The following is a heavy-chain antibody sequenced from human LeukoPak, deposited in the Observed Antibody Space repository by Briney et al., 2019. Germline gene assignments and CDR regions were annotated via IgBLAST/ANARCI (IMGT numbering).Heavy chain of an antibody. V-gene: IGHV4-34*01. J-gene: IGHJ5*01. Sequence: PSETLSLPRAVYGGSFSGYYWSWIRQPPGKGLEWIGEINHSRSTNYNPSLKSRVTISVDTSKYQFSLKLSSVTAADTAVYYCARGHPDIVVVPAATGGPRFLEWWVNWFVPWGREPLVTVSS. CDR3: ARGHPDIVVVPAATGGPRFLEWWVNWFVP. CDR1: GGSFSGYY. CDR2: INHSRST. D-gene: IGHD2-2*01.